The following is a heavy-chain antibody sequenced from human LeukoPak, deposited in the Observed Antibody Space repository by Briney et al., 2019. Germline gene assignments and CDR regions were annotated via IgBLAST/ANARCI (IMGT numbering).Heavy chain of an antibody. D-gene: IGHD5-18*01. V-gene: IGHV3-7*01. J-gene: IGHJ4*02. CDR3: AREATAMVRAFDY. CDR1: GFTFSSYW. CDR2: IKQDGSEK. Sequence: GGSLRLSCAASGFTFSSYWMSWVRQAPGKGLEWVANIKQDGSEKYYVDSVKGRFTISRDNAKNSLHLQMDSLRAGDTAVYYCAREATAMVRAFDYWGQGTLVTVSS.